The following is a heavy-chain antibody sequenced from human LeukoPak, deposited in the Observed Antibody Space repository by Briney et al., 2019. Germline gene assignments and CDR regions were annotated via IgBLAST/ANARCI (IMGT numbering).Heavy chain of an antibody. CDR2: ISSRGDIT. CDR1: GFIFSNYA. J-gene: IGHJ4*02. Sequence: GGSLRLSCAASGFIFSNYAMGCVRQVPGRGLEWVSTISSRGDITYIADSVKGRVPISRDNSTNSLYLKMNNVRAEDTAVYYCVKGPRPDIAVAHTVENWGQGTLVTVSS. CDR3: VKGPRPDIAVAHTVEN. V-gene: IGHV3-23*01. D-gene: IGHD6-19*01.